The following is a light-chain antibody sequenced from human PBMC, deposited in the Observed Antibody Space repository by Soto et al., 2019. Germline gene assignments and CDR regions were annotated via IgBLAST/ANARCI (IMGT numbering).Light chain of an antibody. CDR1: SSDVGAYNY. CDR2: EVT. V-gene: IGLV2-8*01. Sequence: QSALTQPPSASGSPGQSVTISCTGTSSDVGAYNYVSWYQQHAGKAPKLVIYEVTKRPSGVPDRFSGSKSANTASLTVSGLQSEDEAYYSCSSFASSNTWVFGGGTTLTVL. CDR3: SSFASSNTWV. J-gene: IGLJ3*02.